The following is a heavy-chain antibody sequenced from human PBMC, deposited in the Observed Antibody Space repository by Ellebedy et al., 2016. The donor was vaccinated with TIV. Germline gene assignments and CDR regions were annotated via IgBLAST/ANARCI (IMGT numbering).Heavy chain of an antibody. Sequence: GESLKISCAASGFTLSTQWMSWVRQAPGKGLELVASIKQDGSVQFDVNSVRGRFTISRDNSKTSTYLQMNSLRAEETAVYYCARWAYVNSWYHLDYWGQGTLVTVSS. CDR1: GFTLSTQW. V-gene: IGHV3-7*01. CDR2: IKQDGSVQ. J-gene: IGHJ4*02. D-gene: IGHD1-14*01. CDR3: ARWAYVNSWYHLDY.